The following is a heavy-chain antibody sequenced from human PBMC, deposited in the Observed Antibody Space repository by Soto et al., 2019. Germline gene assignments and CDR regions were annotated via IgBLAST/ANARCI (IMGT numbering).Heavy chain of an antibody. J-gene: IGHJ5*02. CDR1: GGSFSGYY. Sequence: QVQLQQWGAGLLKPSETLSLTCAVYGGSFSGYYWSWIRQPPGKGLEWIGEINHSGRTNYNPSLKSRVTISVDTSKNQFSLKLSSVTAADTAVYYCARAVSLAYYYDSSGGRFDPWGQGTLVTVSS. V-gene: IGHV4-34*01. CDR2: INHSGRT. CDR3: ARAVSLAYYYDSSGGRFDP. D-gene: IGHD3-22*01.